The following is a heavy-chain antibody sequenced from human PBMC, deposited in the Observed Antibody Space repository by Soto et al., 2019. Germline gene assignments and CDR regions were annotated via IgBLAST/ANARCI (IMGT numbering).Heavy chain of an antibody. V-gene: IGHV4-59*11. Sequence: SETLSLTCTVSGGSISSHYWSWIRQPPGKGLEWIGYIYYSGSTNYNPSLKSRVTISVDTSKNQFSLKLSSVTAADTAVYYCAMSPPDILTASAYFDYWGQGTLVTVSS. CDR2: IYYSGST. J-gene: IGHJ4*02. D-gene: IGHD3-9*01. CDR3: AMSPPDILTASAYFDY. CDR1: GGSISSHY.